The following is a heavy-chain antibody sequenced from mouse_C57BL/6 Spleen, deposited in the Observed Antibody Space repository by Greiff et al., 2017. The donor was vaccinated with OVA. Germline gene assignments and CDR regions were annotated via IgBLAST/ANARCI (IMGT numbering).Heavy chain of an antibody. CDR1: GYTFTSYW. J-gene: IGHJ4*01. Sequence: VQLQQPGAELVRPGSSVKLSCKASGYTFTSYWMHWVKQRPIQGLEWIGNIDPSDSETHYNQKFKDKATLTVDKSSSTAYMQLSSLTSEDSAVYYCARYWGKDAMDYWGQGTSVTVSS. CDR2: IDPSDSET. V-gene: IGHV1-52*01. D-gene: IGHD4-1*01. CDR3: ARYWGKDAMDY.